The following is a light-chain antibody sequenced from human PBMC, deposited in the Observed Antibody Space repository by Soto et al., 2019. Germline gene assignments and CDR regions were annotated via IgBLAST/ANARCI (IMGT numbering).Light chain of an antibody. V-gene: IGKV1-39*01. J-gene: IGKJ5*01. CDR2: AAS. Sequence: DIQMTQSPSSLSASVGDRVTITCRASQSISDYLNWYQQKPGKAPKLLIYAASSLQSGVPSMFSGSGSGTGFTLTISSLQPEDFATYYCQQCYTTPITFGQGTRLEIK. CDR1: QSISDY. CDR3: QQCYTTPIT.